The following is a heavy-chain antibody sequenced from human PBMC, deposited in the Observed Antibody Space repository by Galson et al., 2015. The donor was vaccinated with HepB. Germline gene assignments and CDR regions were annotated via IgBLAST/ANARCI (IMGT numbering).Heavy chain of an antibody. CDR3: ANWANPRMATPRGLIGVPGDY. Sequence: SLRLSCAASGFTFSSYAMSWVRQAPGKGLEWVSAISGSGGSTYYADSVKGRFTISRDNSKDTLYLQMNSLRAEDTAVYYCANWANPRMATPRGLIGVPGDYWGQGTLVTVSS. D-gene: IGHD5-24*01. J-gene: IGHJ4*02. CDR1: GFTFSSYA. V-gene: IGHV3-23*01. CDR2: ISGSGGST.